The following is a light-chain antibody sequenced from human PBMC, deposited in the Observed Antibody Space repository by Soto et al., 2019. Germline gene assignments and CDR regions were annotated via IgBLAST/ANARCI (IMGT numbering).Light chain of an antibody. CDR3: QQYSNWPLT. J-gene: IGKJ5*01. CDR2: GAS. CDR1: QRVSSN. Sequence: IVMTQSPATLSVSPGESATLSCRASQRVSSNVAWYQQKPGQAPRLLLYGASSRATGIPVRFSGSGSGTEFTLTISSLQSEDFAVYYCQQYSNWPLTFGQGTRLEIK. V-gene: IGKV3-15*01.